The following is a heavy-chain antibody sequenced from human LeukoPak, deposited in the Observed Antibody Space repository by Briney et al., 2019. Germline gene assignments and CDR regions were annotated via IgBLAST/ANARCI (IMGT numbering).Heavy chain of an antibody. CDR2: IYYSGST. Sequence: PSETLSLTCTVSGGSISSYYWSWIRQPPGRGLEWIGYIYYSGSTNYNPSLKSRVTISVDTSKNQFSLKLSSVTAADTAVYYCARVGEGPAAAGFDYWGQGTLVTVSS. V-gene: IGHV4-59*01. J-gene: IGHJ4*02. CDR1: GGSISSYY. CDR3: ARVGEGPAAAGFDY. D-gene: IGHD6-13*01.